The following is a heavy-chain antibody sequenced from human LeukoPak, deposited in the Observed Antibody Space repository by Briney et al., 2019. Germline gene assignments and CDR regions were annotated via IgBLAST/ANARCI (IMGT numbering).Heavy chain of an antibody. CDR2: INHSGST. Sequence: SETLSLTCAVYGGSFSGYYWSWIRQPPGKGLEWIGEINHSGSTNYNPSLKSRVTIPVDTSKNRFSLKLSSVTAADTAVYYCARAKAYDYVWGSYRSCFDYWGQGTLVTVSS. CDR1: GGSFSGYY. V-gene: IGHV4-34*01. CDR3: ARAKAYDYVWGSYRSCFDY. D-gene: IGHD3-16*02. J-gene: IGHJ4*02.